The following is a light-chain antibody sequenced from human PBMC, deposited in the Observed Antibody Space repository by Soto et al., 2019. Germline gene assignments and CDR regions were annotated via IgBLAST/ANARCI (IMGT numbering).Light chain of an antibody. J-gene: IGLJ3*02. V-gene: IGLV1-47*01. Sequence: QSVLTQPSSASGTPGQRVTISCSGSSSNIETKYVYWYQQLPGTAPKVLIYRNNQRPSRVPDRFSASKSGTSASLAISGLRSEDEADYYCAAWDGSLSGWVFGGGTKLTVL. CDR2: RNN. CDR1: SSNIETKY. CDR3: AAWDGSLSGWV.